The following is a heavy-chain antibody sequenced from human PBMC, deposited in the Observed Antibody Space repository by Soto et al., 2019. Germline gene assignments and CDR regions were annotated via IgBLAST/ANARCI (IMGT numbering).Heavy chain of an antibody. CDR1: GFTFSSYG. CDR2: IWFDGTNK. J-gene: IGHJ3*02. CDR3: ARDLSWLRAFDI. D-gene: IGHD6-13*01. V-gene: IGHV3-33*01. Sequence: QVQLVESGGGVVQPGRSLRLSCAASGFTFSSYGMHWVRQAPGKGLEWVTVIWFDGTNKYYADSVKGRFTISRDNSKNTLYLQMTSLRAEDTAVYYCARDLSWLRAFDIWGQGTMVTVSS.